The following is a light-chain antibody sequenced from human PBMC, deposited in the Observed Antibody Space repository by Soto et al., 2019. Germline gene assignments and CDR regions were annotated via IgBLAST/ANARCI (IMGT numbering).Light chain of an antibody. CDR1: QSISSW. V-gene: IGKV1-5*01. Sequence: DIPMTQSPSILSASVGDRVTITCRASQSISSWLAWYQQKPGKAPKLLIYDASSLESGVPSRCSGIGSGTEFTLTITSLQPDDFATYYCQQYDSYAWTFGQGTKVEIK. CDR2: DAS. J-gene: IGKJ1*01. CDR3: QQYDSYAWT.